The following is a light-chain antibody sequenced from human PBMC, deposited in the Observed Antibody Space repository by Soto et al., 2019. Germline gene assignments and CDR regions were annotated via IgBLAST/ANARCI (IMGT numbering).Light chain of an antibody. CDR2: GAS. Sequence: EIVMTQSPGTLSVSPGERVTLSSRANRNIISNLAWYQQKPGQAPRLLIYGASSRATGIPDRFSGSGSGTDFTLTISSLEPGDFAVYYCQQRNDWQVTCGQGTRLEIK. J-gene: IGKJ5*01. CDR1: RNIISN. V-gene: IGKV3D-15*01. CDR3: QQRNDWQVT.